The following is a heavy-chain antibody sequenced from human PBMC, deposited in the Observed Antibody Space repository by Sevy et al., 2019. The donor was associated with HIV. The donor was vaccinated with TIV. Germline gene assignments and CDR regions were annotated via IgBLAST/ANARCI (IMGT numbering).Heavy chain of an antibody. CDR3: AKEGRIHWGIAAGTMDV. D-gene: IGHD6-13*01. J-gene: IGHJ6*02. V-gene: IGHV3-23*01. Sequence: GGSLRLSCAASGFTFSSYAMSWVRQAPGKGLEWVSAISGNGGSTYYADSVKGRFTISRDNSKNTLYLQMNSLRAEDTAVYDWAKEGRIHWGIAAGTMDVWGQGTTVTVSS. CDR1: GFTFSSYA. CDR2: ISGNGGST.